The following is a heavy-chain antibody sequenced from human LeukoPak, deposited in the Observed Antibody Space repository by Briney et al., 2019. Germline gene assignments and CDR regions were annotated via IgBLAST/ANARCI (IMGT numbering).Heavy chain of an antibody. D-gene: IGHD1-1*01. CDR2: IYSGGST. CDR3: ASQLDPYYYYYGMDV. V-gene: IGHV3-53*01. Sequence: PGGSLRLSCAASGFTVSNNYMSWVRQAPGKGLEWVSVIYSGGSTYHADSVKGRFTISRDNFKNTLYLQMNSLRAEDTAVYYCASQLDPYYYYYGMDVWGQGTTVTVSS. CDR1: GFTVSNNY. J-gene: IGHJ6*02.